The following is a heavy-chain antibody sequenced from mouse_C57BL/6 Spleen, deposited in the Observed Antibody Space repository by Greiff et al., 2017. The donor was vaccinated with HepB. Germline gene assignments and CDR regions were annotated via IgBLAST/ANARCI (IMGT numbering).Heavy chain of an antibody. J-gene: IGHJ2*01. D-gene: IGHD1-1*01. CDR1: GYTFTSYW. V-gene: IGHV1-61*01. CDR3: ALYYGSSYGYFDY. Sequence: QVQLKQPGAELVRPGSSVKLSCKASGYTFTSYWMDWVKQRPGQGLEWIGNIYPSDSETHYNQKFKDKATLTVDKSSSTAYMQLSSLTSEDSAVYYCALYYGSSYGYFDYWGQGTTLTVSS. CDR2: IYPSDSET.